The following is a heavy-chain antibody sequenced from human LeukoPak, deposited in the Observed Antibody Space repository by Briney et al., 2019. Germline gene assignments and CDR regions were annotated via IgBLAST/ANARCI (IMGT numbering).Heavy chain of an antibody. V-gene: IGHV1-18*04. D-gene: IGHD2-15*01. CDR3: ARDIGYCSGGSCYSQHYYFDY. CDR2: ISAYNGNT. Sequence: GASVTVSFKGSGYTFTNYGISWVGQAPGQGREWMGWISAYNGNTNYAQKLQGRVTMTTDTSTSTAYMELRSLRSDDTAVYYCARDIGYCSGGSCYSQHYYFDYWGQGTLVTVSS. CDR1: GYTFTNYG. J-gene: IGHJ4*02.